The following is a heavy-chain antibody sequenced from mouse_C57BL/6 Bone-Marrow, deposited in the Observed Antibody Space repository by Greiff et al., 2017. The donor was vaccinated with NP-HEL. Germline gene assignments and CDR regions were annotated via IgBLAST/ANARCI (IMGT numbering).Heavy chain of an antibody. D-gene: IGHD1-1*02. J-gene: IGHJ1*03. V-gene: IGHV1-81*01. CDR2: IYPRSGNT. CDR3: ARRGLPGCYWYFDV. Sequence: QVQLQQSGAELARPGASVKLSCKASGYTFTSYGISWVKQRTGQGLEWIGEIYPRSGNTYYNEKSKGKATLTADKSSSTAYMELRSLTSEDSAVYFCARRGLPGCYWYFDVWGTGTTVTVSS. CDR1: GYTFTSYG.